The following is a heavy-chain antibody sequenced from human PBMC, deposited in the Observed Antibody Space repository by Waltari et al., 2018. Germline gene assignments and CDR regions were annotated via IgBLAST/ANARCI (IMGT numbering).Heavy chain of an antibody. D-gene: IGHD6-13*01. CDR3: ARGGASSSWTNFDP. CDR1: GFTFSSYR. J-gene: IGHJ5*02. CDR2: ISSSSSYI. Sequence: EVQLVESGGGLVKPGGSLRLSCAASGFTFSSYRMNWVRKAPGKGRGCVSSISSSSSYIYYADSVKGRFTISRDNAKNSLYLQMNSLRAEDTAVYYCARGGASSSWTNFDPWGQGTLVTVSS. V-gene: IGHV3-21*01.